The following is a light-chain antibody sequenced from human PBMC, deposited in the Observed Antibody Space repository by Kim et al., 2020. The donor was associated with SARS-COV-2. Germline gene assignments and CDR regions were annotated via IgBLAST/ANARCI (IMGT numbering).Light chain of an antibody. CDR3: NSRDSNDNVV. CDR1: SLRSYY. J-gene: IGLJ2*01. V-gene: IGLV3-19*01. Sequence: AWGQTVSITCQGDSLRSYYATWYQQKPGQAPILVMYGKNNRPSGIPDRFSGASSGNTASVTITGTQAGDEADYYCNSRDSNDNVVFGGGTQLTVL. CDR2: GKN.